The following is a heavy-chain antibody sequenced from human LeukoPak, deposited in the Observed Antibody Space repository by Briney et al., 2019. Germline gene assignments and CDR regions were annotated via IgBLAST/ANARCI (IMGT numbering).Heavy chain of an antibody. D-gene: IGHD6-13*01. V-gene: IGHV3-7*01. J-gene: IGHJ4*02. CDR1: GFTFSSYW. Sequence: PGGSLRLSCAASGFTFSSYWMSWVRQALGKGLEWVANIKQDGSEKYYVDSVKGRFTISRDNAKNSLYLQMNSLRAEDTAVYYCARPYSSSWTSYFDYWGQGTLVTVSS. CDR3: ARPYSSSWTSYFDY. CDR2: IKQDGSEK.